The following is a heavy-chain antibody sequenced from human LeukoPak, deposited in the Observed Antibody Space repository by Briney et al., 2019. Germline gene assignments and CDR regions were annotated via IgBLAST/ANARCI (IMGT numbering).Heavy chain of an antibody. CDR3: ARAGYSSGWYGY. Sequence: SVKVSCKASGGTFSSYAISWVRQAPGQGLEWMGRIIPIFGTANYAQKFQGRVTITADKSTSTAYMELSSLRSEDTAMYYCARAGYSSGWYGYWGQGTLVTVSS. V-gene: IGHV1-69*06. J-gene: IGHJ4*02. CDR2: IIPIFGTA. CDR1: GGTFSSYA. D-gene: IGHD6-19*01.